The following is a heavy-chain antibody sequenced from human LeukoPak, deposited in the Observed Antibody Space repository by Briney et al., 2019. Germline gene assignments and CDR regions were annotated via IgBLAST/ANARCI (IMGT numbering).Heavy chain of an antibody. CDR3: ARHLYCSGGSCYSQLDY. J-gene: IGHJ4*02. CDR2: IYPGDSDT. V-gene: IGHV5-51*01. D-gene: IGHD2-15*01. Sequence: GESLKISCKGSGYSFTSYWIDWVRQMPGKGLEWMGIIYPGDSDTRYSPSFQGQVTISADKSISTAYLQWSSLKASDTAMYYCARHLYCSGGSCYSQLDYWGQGTLVTVSS. CDR1: GYSFTSYW.